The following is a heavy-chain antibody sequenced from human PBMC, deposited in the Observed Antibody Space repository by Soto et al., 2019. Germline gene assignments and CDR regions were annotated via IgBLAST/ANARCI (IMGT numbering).Heavy chain of an antibody. D-gene: IGHD3-10*01. V-gene: IGHV3-48*01. CDR1: GFTFSSYS. CDR3: ARDVPTMVRGVMANYYYYYYMDV. Sequence: EVQLVESGGGLVQPGGSLRLSCAASGFTFSSYSMNWVRQAPGKGLEWVSYISSSSSTIYYADSVKGRFTISRDNAKNSLYLQMNSLRAEDTAVYYCARDVPTMVRGVMANYYYYYYMDVWGKGTTVTVSS. J-gene: IGHJ6*03. CDR2: ISSSSSTI.